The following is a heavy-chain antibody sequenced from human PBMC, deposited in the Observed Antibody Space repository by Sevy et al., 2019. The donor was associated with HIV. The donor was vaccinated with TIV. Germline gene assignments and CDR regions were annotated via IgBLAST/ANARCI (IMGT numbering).Heavy chain of an antibody. CDR2: ISYDGTNK. Sequence: GGSLRLSCVASGFAFSTHAMHWVRQAPDKGLEWVAVISYDGTNKNYADSVKDRFTISRDNSKNTLYRQVNSLRADDSSVYYCAREFKGWDLHLGYWEQGTLVPVSS. CDR1: GFAFSTHA. J-gene: IGHJ4*02. D-gene: IGHD1-26*01. V-gene: IGHV3-30-3*01. CDR3: AREFKGWDLHLGY.